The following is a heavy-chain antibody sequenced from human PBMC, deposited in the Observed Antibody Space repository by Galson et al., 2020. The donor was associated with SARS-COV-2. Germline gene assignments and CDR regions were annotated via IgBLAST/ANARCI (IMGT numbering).Heavy chain of an antibody. CDR2: IWSAGIHQ. V-gene: IGHV3-33*01. CDR1: GFTFSTYA. Sequence: GGSLRLSCAASGFTFSTYAMHWVRQTPGKGLEWVAVIWSAGIHQYYLDSVEGRFTISRDNFKNTVYLQMSSLRVDDTAVYYCVSSIIAAGTIDQWGQGTLVTVSS. J-gene: IGHJ4*02. CDR3: VSSIIAAGTIDQ. D-gene: IGHD6-13*01.